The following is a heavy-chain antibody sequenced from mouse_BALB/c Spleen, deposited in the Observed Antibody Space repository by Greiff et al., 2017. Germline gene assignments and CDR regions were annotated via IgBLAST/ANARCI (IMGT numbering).Heavy chain of an antibody. D-gene: IGHD2-3*01. J-gene: IGHJ4*01. Sequence: QVQLQQSGAELVRPGTSVKVFCKASGYAFTNYLIEWVKQRPGQGLGWIGEIFPGTGTTYYNEKFKGKATLTIDTSSSTAYMQLSSLTSEDSAVYFCARWRLLENYYAMDYWGQGTSVTVSS. CDR1: GYAFTNYL. CDR2: IFPGTGTT. V-gene: IGHV1S132*01. CDR3: ARWRLLENYYAMDY.